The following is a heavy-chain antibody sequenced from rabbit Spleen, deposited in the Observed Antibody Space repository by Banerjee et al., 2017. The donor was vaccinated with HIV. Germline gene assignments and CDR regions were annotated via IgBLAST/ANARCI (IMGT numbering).Heavy chain of an antibody. D-gene: IGHD1-1*01. CDR2: IEPVFGVT. J-gene: IGHJ4*01. CDR3: VRDKASISGDYGPWYFDL. V-gene: IGHV1S7*01. CDR1: GFDFSRYY. Sequence: QLVESGGGLVQPGGSLQLSCKASGFDFSRYYMNWVRQAPGKGLEWIGYIEPVFGVTYYASWVNGRFTISSHNAQNTLYLQLNSLTAADTATYFCVRDKASISGDYGPWYFDLWGPGTLVTVS.